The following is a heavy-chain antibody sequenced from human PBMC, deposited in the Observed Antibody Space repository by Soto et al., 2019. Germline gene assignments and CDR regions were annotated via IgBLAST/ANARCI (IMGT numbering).Heavy chain of an antibody. J-gene: IGHJ6*02. CDR3: AKWRQQLHYYFGMDV. D-gene: IGHD6-13*01. V-gene: IGHV3-23*01. CDR2: ISGSGGST. Sequence: GGSLRLSCAASGFTFSSYAMSWVRQAPGKGLEWVSAISGSGGSTYYADSVKGRFTISRDNSKNTLYLQMNSLRAEDTAVYYCAKWRQQLHYYFGMDVWGQGTTVTVSS. CDR1: GFTFSSYA.